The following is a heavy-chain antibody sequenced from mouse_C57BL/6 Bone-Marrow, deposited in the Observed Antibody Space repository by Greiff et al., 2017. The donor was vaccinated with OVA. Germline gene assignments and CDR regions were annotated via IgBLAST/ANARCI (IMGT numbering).Heavy chain of an antibody. D-gene: IGHD2-2*01. CDR1: GYTFTSYW. J-gene: IGHJ4*01. Sequence: QVQLQQPGAELVKPGASVKLSCKASGYTFTSYWMHWVKQRPGPGLEWIGMIHPNSGSTNYNEKFKSKATLTVDKSSSTAYMQLSSLPSEDSAVYYCARALYGYLYYYAMDYWGQGTSVTVSS. V-gene: IGHV1-64*01. CDR2: IHPNSGST. CDR3: ARALYGYLYYYAMDY.